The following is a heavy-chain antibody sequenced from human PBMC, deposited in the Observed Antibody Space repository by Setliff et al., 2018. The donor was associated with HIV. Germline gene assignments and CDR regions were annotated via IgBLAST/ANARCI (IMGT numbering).Heavy chain of an antibody. D-gene: IGHD5-12*01. J-gene: IGHJ4*02. CDR1: GGSIGADC. V-gene: IGHV4-4*09. CDR2: IYSNGIP. Sequence: PSETLSLTCTVSGGSIGADCWSWTRQPPGKGLEWIGYIYSNGIPRYNPSLKSRVTISLDTSKIEFSLTLKSVTAADTAIYYCARLPRGPWRWDHWGQGMLVTVSS. CDR3: ARLPRGPWRWDH.